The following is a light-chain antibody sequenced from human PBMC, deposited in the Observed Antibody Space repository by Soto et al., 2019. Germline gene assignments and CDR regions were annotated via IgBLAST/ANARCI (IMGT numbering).Light chain of an antibody. Sequence: EIVLTQSPATLSSSPGERATLSCRASQSVSSYLAWYQQKPGQAPRLLIYETSNRATGIPARFSGSGSGTDFTLTISSLEPEDFAVYYCQQRTNWPPFTFGPGTKVDIK. V-gene: IGKV3-11*01. CDR3: QQRTNWPPFT. J-gene: IGKJ3*01. CDR2: ETS. CDR1: QSVSSY.